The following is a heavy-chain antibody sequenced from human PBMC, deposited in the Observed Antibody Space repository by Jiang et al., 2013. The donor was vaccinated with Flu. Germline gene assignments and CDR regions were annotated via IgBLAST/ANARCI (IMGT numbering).Heavy chain of an antibody. CDR2: IYPGDSDT. J-gene: IGHJ4*02. CDR1: GYSFTSYW. CDR3: ARRIFLTIAAAGTGVGYFDY. V-gene: IGHV5-51*01. Sequence: KKPGESLKISCKGSGYSFTSYWIGWVRQMPGKGLEWMGIIYPGDSDTRYSPSFQGQVTISADKSISTAYLQWSSLKASDTAMYYCARRIFLTIAAAGTGVGYFDYWGQGTLVTVSS. D-gene: IGHD6-13*01.